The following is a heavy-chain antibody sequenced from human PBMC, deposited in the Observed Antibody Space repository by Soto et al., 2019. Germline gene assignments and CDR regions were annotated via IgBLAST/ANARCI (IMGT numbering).Heavy chain of an antibody. CDR3: ARGPYNYVWGSDPPHFDY. CDR2: ISSSGSTI. Sequence: QVQLVESGGGLVKPGGSLRLSCAASGFTFSDYYMSWIRQAPGKGLEWVSDISSSGSTIYYADSMKGRFTISRDKAKNSLYLQMNSLRAEDTAVYYCARGPYNYVWGSDPPHFDYWGQGTLVTVSS. J-gene: IGHJ4*02. D-gene: IGHD3-16*02. V-gene: IGHV3-11*01. CDR1: GFTFSDYY.